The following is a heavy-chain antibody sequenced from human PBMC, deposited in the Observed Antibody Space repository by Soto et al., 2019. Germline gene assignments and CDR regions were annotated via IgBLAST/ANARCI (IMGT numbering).Heavy chain of an antibody. D-gene: IGHD5-12*01. J-gene: IGHJ3*02. Sequence: QVQLVESGGAVVQPGTSLRLSCTASGFTFSSYRMHWVRQAPGRGLEGVAIIWYDGSHKFYVDSVKGRFAVSRDNSKNTVYLQMNSLTGEDTAVYYCARPRYSGDDPDALEIWGRGTLVTISS. CDR2: IWYDGSHK. CDR3: ARPRYSGDDPDALEI. CDR1: GFTFSSYR. V-gene: IGHV3-33*01.